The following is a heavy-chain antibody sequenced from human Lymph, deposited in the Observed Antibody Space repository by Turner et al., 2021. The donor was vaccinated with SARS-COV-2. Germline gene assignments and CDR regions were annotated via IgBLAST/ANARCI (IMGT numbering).Heavy chain of an antibody. D-gene: IGHD3-10*01. CDR3: ARVLKIPRELLWFGEPEGDNWFDP. J-gene: IGHJ5*02. CDR1: GGSISSYY. Sequence: QVQLQESGPGMFKPSETLSLTCTVSGGSISSYYWSWIRQPAGKGLEWIGRIYTSGSTNYNPSLKSRVTMSVDTSKNQFSLKLRSVTAADTAVYYCARVLKIPRELLWFGEPEGDNWFDPWGQGTLVTVSS. CDR2: IYTSGST. V-gene: IGHV4-4*07.